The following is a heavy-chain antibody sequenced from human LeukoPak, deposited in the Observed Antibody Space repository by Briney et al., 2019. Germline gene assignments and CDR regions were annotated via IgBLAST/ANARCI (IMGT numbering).Heavy chain of an antibody. CDR3: ARDYRYSSGWPSGFDY. Sequence: GASVKVSCKASGYTFTSYYMHWVRQAPGQGLEWMGIISPSGGSTSYAQKFQGRVTMTRDTSTSTVYMELSSLRSEDTAVYYCARDYRYSSGWPSGFDYWGQGTLVTVSS. CDR1: GYTFTSYY. J-gene: IGHJ4*02. CDR2: ISPSGGST. D-gene: IGHD6-19*01. V-gene: IGHV1-46*03.